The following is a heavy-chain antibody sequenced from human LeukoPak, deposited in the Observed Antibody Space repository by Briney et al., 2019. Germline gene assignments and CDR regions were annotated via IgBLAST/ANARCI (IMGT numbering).Heavy chain of an antibody. Sequence: PGKSLTLSCVVSGFNFDNFAMHWVRQPLGKGLEWVAVISHDGRTKYYADSMKGRFTISRDNSKNTLYLQMNSLRAEDTAVYYCARAVTIFGVVMGMDVWGKGTTVTVSS. CDR1: GFNFDNFA. CDR2: ISHDGRTK. V-gene: IGHV3-30*14. J-gene: IGHJ6*03. D-gene: IGHD3-3*01. CDR3: ARAVTIFGVVMGMDV.